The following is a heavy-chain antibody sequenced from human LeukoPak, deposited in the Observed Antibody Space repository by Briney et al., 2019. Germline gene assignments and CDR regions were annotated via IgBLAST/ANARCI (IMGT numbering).Heavy chain of an antibody. V-gene: IGHV4-34*01. CDR1: GWSFNDYY. Sequence: PSETPSLTCAVSGWSFNDYYWNWIRQPPGKGLEWIGEINARGDTNYNPSLKSRVTISVDTSKKQFSLRLTSMIAADTALYYCARGQVPAARGYNWFDPWGQGTLVTVSS. J-gene: IGHJ5*02. CDR2: INARGDT. D-gene: IGHD2-2*01. CDR3: ARGQVPAARGYNWFDP.